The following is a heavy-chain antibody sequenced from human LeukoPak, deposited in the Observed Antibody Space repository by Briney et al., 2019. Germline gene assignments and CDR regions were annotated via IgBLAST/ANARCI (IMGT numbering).Heavy chain of an antibody. CDR2: VNPNSGGT. CDR1: GFTFTDYY. CDR3: ARVGYSSAWSNFVY. J-gene: IGHJ4*02. V-gene: IGHV1-2*02. Sequence: ASVKVSCKASGFTFTDYYIHWVRQAPGQGLEWMGWVNPNSGGTNYAQKVQGRVTLTWDTSISTACMELSSLTYDDTAVYFCARVGYSSAWSNFVYWGQGTLVTVSS. D-gene: IGHD6-19*01.